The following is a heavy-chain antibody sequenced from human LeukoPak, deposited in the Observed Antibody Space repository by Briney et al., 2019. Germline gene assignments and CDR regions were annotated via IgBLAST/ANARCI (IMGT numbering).Heavy chain of an antibody. CDR1: GFTFSSYA. J-gene: IGHJ4*02. CDR2: ISYDGGNK. CDR3: ARDGGGYYYSSGDFDY. D-gene: IGHD3-22*01. V-gene: IGHV3-30-3*01. Sequence: GGSLRLSCAASGFTFSSYAMHWVRQAPGKGLVWVSVISYDGGNKYYADSVRGLSTISRANSKKTQYLQMNSLRAEDTAVYYCARDGGGYYYSSGDFDYWGQGSLVTVST.